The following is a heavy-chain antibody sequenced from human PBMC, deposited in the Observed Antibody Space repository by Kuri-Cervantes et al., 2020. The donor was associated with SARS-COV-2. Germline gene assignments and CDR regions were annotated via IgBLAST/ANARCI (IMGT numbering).Heavy chain of an antibody. D-gene: IGHD3-3*01. CDR1: GGTFSSYA. Sequence: SVKVSCKASGGTFSSYAISWVRQAPGQWLEWMGGIIPIFGTANYAQKFQGRVTITTDESTSTAYMELSSLRSEDTAVYYCARDPTPYYDFWGGSYYFDYWGQGTLVTVSS. J-gene: IGHJ4*02. CDR2: IIPIFGTA. CDR3: ARDPTPYYDFWGGSYYFDY. V-gene: IGHV1-69*05.